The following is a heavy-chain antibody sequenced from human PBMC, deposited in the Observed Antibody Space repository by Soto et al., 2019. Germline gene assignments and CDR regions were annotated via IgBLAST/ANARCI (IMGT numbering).Heavy chain of an antibody. CDR2: ISASGRTT. D-gene: IGHD2-2*01. Sequence: PGGSLRLSCAASGFTFSEYYMSWIRQAPGKGLEWVSYISASGRTTYYADSVQGRVTVSRDNAKNSLYLQMNSLRDDDTAVYYCARPLVPAAKYYFYMDVWGQGTAVTVSS. J-gene: IGHJ6*03. CDR3: ARPLVPAAKYYFYMDV. CDR1: GFTFSEYY. V-gene: IGHV3-11*01.